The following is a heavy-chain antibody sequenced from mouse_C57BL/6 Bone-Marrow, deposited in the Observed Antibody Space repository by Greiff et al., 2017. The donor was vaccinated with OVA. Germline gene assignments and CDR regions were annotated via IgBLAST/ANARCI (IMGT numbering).Heavy chain of an antibody. CDR1: GYTFTSYW. V-gene: IGHV1-55*01. J-gene: IGHJ3*01. CDR2: IYPGSGST. Sequence: QVQLQQPGAELVKPGASVKMSCKASGYTFTSYWITWVKQRPGQGLEWIGAIYPGSGSTNYNEKFKSKATLTVDTSSSTAYMPLSSLTSEDSAVYYCARDYGSLSWFAYWGQGTLVTVSA. D-gene: IGHD1-1*01. CDR3: ARDYGSLSWFAY.